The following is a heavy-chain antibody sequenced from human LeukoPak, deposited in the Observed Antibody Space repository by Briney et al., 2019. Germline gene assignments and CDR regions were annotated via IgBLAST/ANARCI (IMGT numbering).Heavy chain of an antibody. Sequence: ASVKVSCKASGYTFTSYAMNWVRQAPGQGLEWMGWMNPNSGNTGYAQKFQGRVTMTRNTSISTAYMELSSLRSEDTAVYCCARSGKTGPAADPSDEYFDYWGQGTLVTVSS. D-gene: IGHD1-1*01. J-gene: IGHJ4*02. CDR1: GYTFTSYA. V-gene: IGHV1-8*02. CDR2: MNPNSGNT. CDR3: ARSGKTGPAADPSDEYFDY.